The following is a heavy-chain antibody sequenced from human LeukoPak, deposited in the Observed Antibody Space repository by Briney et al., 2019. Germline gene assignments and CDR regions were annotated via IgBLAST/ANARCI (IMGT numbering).Heavy chain of an antibody. CDR3: ARDPTGNDAFDI. CDR1: GFTFSSYA. CDR2: ISGSGGST. J-gene: IGHJ3*02. D-gene: IGHD1-1*01. V-gene: IGHV3-23*01. Sequence: GGSLRLSCAASGFTFSSYAMSWVRQAPGKGLEWVSAISGSGGSTYYADSVKGRFTISRDNSKNTLYLQMNSLRAEDTAVYYCARDPTGNDAFDIWGQGTMVTVSS.